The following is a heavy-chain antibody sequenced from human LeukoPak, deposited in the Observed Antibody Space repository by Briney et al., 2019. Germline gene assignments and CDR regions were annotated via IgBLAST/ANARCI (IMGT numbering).Heavy chain of an antibody. CDR2: ISSSSSTI. D-gene: IGHD6-19*01. Sequence: GGSLRLSCAASGFTFSSYSMNWVRQAPGKGLEWASYISSSSSTIYYADSVKGRFTISRDNAKNSLYLQMNSLRAEDTAVYYCARDESKGAVAVFDYWGQGTLVTVSS. V-gene: IGHV3-48*01. J-gene: IGHJ4*02. CDR1: GFTFSSYS. CDR3: ARDESKGAVAVFDY.